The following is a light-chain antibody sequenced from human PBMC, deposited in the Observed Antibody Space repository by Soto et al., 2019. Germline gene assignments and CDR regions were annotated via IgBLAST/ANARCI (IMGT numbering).Light chain of an antibody. CDR3: QQYGSSPPYT. CDR1: QSVSNNY. J-gene: IGKJ2*01. Sequence: EVVLTQSPGTLSLSPGERATLSCRASQSVSNNYFAWYQQKPGQAPRLLIFGSSDSATGTPDRFSGSGSGTDFTLTIIRLEAEDFAVYYCQQYGSSPPYTFGQGTKLEIK. V-gene: IGKV3-20*01. CDR2: GSS.